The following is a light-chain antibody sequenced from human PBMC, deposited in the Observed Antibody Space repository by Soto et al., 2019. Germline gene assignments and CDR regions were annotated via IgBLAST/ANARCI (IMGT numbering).Light chain of an antibody. J-gene: IGKJ5*01. V-gene: IGKV3D-20*02. CDR1: QTVRNNY. Sequence: EIVLTQSPGTLSLSPGERATLSCRASQTVRNNYLAWYQQKPGQAPRLLIYDASSRATGIPDRFSGGGSGTDFTLTISRLEPEDFATYYCQQSYSTPITFGQGTRLEIK. CDR2: DAS. CDR3: QQSYSTPIT.